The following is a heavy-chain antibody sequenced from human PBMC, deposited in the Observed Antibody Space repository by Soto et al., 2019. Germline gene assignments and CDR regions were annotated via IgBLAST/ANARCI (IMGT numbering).Heavy chain of an antibody. J-gene: IGHJ4*02. CDR3: ARESEDLTSNFDY. CDR1: GFTFTRYS. V-gene: IGHV3-21*06. Sequence: EVQLVESGGGLVKPGGSLRLSCAASGFTFTRYSMNWVRQAPGKGLEWVASISSTTNYIYYGDSMKGRFNISRDNAKNSLYLEMNGLRAEDTAVYSCARESEDLTSNFDYWGQGTRVTVSS. CDR2: ISSTTNYI.